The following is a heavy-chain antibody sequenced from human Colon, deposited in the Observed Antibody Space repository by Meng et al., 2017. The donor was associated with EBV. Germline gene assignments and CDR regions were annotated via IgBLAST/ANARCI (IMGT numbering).Heavy chain of an antibody. J-gene: IGHJ4*02. V-gene: IGHV4-34*01. Sequence: QVQLQQWGAGLLKSSXXLSLSCAVYGGSFRGYYWTWIRQPPGKGLEWVAEMNYSGNTNYSPSLKSRVTISIDTSKNQFSLKLSSVTAADTAIYYCARRLAALDYWGQGTLVTVSS. CDR1: GGSFRGYY. D-gene: IGHD6-19*01. CDR2: MNYSGNT. CDR3: ARRLAALDY.